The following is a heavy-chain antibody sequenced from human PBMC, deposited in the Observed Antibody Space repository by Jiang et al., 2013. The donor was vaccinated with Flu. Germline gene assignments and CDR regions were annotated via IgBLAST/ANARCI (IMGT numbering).Heavy chain of an antibody. D-gene: IGHD5-18*01. CDR2: ISYDGSNK. J-gene: IGHJ4*02. CDR1: GFTFSSYG. CDR3: AKLRIDYSYGAKDFDY. Sequence: QLLESGGGVVQPGRSLRLSCAASGFTFSSYGMHWVRQAPGKGLEWVAVISYDGSNKYYADSVKGRFTISRDNSKNTLYLQMNSLRAEDTAVYYCAKLRIDYSYGAKDFDYWGQGTLVTVSS. V-gene: IGHV3-30*18.